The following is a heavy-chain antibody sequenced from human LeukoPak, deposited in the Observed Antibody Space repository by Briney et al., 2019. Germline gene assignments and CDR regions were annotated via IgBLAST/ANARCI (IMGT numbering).Heavy chain of an antibody. CDR3: ATRPGYYDSSGYVFNY. CDR1: GGSISSSSYY. CDR2: IYYSGST. Sequence: SETLSLTCTVSGGSISSSSYYWGWICQPPGKGLEWIGSIYYSGSTYYNPSLKSRVTISVDTSKNQFSLKLSSVTAADTAVYYCATRPGYYDSSGYVFNYWGQGTLVTVSS. D-gene: IGHD3-22*01. J-gene: IGHJ4*02. V-gene: IGHV4-39*01.